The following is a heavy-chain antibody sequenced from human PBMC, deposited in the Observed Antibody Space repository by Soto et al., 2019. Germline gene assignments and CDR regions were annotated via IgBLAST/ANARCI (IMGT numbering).Heavy chain of an antibody. J-gene: IGHJ4*02. Sequence: PFDTLSDTCTVPGGSISTSSYYWGWNRKPPGKGLEWIATIYYSGTTYYTPSLKSRVTISVDTSKNQFSLKLSSVTAADTAVYYCARDRHSGSYFSFDYWGQGTLVTVSS. V-gene: IGHV4-39*07. CDR1: GGSISTSSYY. CDR2: IYYSGTT. CDR3: ARDRHSGSYFSFDY. D-gene: IGHD1-26*01.